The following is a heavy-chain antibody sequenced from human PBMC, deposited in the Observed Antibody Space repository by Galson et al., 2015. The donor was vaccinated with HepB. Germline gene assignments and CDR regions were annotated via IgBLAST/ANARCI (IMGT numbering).Heavy chain of an antibody. CDR1: GFTFSSYG. V-gene: IGHV3-33*01. J-gene: IGHJ4*02. D-gene: IGHD3-3*01. CDR3: ARGGYDFWSGTPFDY. CDR2: IWYDGSNK. Sequence: SLRLSCAASGFTFSSYGMHWVRQAPGKGLEWVAVIWYDGSNKYYADSVKGRFTISRDNSKNTLYLQMNSLRAEDTAVYYCARGGYDFWSGTPFDYWGQGTLVTVSS.